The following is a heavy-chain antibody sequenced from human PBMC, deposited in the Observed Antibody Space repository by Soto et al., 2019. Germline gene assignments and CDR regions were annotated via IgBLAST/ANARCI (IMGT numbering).Heavy chain of an antibody. V-gene: IGHV3-48*02. J-gene: IGHJ3*02. Sequence: EVPLVESGGGLVQPGGSLRLSCAASGFTFSSYSMNWVRPAPGKGLEWVSYLSSSSSTIYYADSVKGRFTISRDNAKNSLYLQMNSLRDEDTAVYYCARAGMDFGRGYPTDDAFDIWGQGTMVTGSS. D-gene: IGHD3-3*01. CDR3: ARAGMDFGRGYPTDDAFDI. CDR1: GFTFSSYS. CDR2: LSSSSSTI.